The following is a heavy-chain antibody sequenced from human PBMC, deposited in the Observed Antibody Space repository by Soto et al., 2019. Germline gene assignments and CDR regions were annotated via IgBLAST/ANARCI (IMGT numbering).Heavy chain of an antibody. CDR1: GYTFTSYG. D-gene: IGHD2-15*01. CDR2: ISAYDGNT. Sequence: QVQLVQSGAEVKKPGATEKVSCKASGYTFTSYGISWVRQAPGQGLEWMGWISAYDGNTNSAQRFQGRVTMTTDTSTSTAYMELRSLRSDDTAVYYCARDLCSSGSCYSTWFAPWGQGTLVTVSS. J-gene: IGHJ5*02. CDR3: ARDLCSSGSCYSTWFAP. V-gene: IGHV1-18*01.